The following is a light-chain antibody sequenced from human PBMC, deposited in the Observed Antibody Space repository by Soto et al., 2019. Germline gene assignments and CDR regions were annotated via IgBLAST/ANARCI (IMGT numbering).Light chain of an antibody. V-gene: IGKV3-20*01. CDR2: GAS. CDR1: QNINNNY. CDR3: QQYGSSPWT. Sequence: EDVLTQSPGTLSLSPGERATLSCRASQNINNNYLAWYQQKPGQAPRLLIYGASNRATGIPDRFSGSGSGTDFTLTISRLEPEDFAVYYCQQYGSSPWTFGQGTKVDIK. J-gene: IGKJ1*01.